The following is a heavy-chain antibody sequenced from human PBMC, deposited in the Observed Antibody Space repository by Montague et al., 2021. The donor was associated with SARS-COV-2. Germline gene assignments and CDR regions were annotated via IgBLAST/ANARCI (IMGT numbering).Heavy chain of an antibody. V-gene: IGHV4-59*02. CDR2: IFYSGST. J-gene: IGHJ4*02. Sequence: SETLSLTCSISGDSVNRNYWSWVRQPPVKGLECLGYIFYSGSTYNPSLNSRVTMSLDTSKNHFSLNLISVIAADTAVYYCAKASRGYGGDFDSWGQGTLVIVSS. D-gene: IGHD4-23*01. CDR3: AKASRGYGGDFDS. CDR1: GDSVNRNY.